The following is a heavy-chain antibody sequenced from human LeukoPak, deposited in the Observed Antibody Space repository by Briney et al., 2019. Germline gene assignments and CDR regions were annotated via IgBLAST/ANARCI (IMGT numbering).Heavy chain of an antibody. CDR3: ARQSLAVAGYYYGMDV. D-gene: IGHD6-19*01. J-gene: IGHJ6*02. CDR1: GGSISSSSYY. V-gene: IGHV4-39*01. CDR2: IYYSGST. Sequence: PSETLSLTCTVSGGSISSSSYYWGWIRQPPGKGLEWIGSIYYSGSTYYNPSLKSRVTISVDTSKNQFSLKVSSVTAADMAVYFSARQSLAVAGYYYGMDVWGQGTTVTVSS.